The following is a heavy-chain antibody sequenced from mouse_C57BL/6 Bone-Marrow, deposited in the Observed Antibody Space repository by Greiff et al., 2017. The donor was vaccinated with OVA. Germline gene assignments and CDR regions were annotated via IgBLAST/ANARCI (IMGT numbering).Heavy chain of an antibody. V-gene: IGHV14-4*01. J-gene: IGHJ3*01. CDR1: GFNIKDDY. Sequence: EVKLQQSGAELVRPGASVKLSCTASGFNIKDDYMHWVKQRPEQGLEWIGWIDPENGDTEYASKFQGKATITADTSSNTAYLQLSSLTSEDTAVYYCTTGYLAYWGQGTLVTVSA. CDR2: IDPENGDT. CDR3: TTGYLAY.